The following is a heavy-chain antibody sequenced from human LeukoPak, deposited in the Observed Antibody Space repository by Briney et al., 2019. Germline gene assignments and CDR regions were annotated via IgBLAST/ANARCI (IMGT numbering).Heavy chain of an antibody. J-gene: IGHJ4*02. Sequence: GRSLRISCADSGFTFSDYYMSWIRQAPGTGLEWVSEISSSSSYTNYADSVKGRFTISRDNAKYSLYLQINSLRAEDTAVYYCARDSTLDYWGQGTLVTVSS. CDR1: GFTFSDYY. V-gene: IGHV3-11*05. CDR3: ARDSTLDY. CDR2: ISSSSSYT.